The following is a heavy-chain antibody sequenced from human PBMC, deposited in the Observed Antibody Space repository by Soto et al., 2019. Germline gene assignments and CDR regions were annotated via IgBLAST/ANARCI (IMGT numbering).Heavy chain of an antibody. CDR3: ARQEGATVLFYYGMDV. J-gene: IGHJ6*02. D-gene: IGHD1-26*01. V-gene: IGHV5-51*01. CDR1: GYNFTNYW. CDR2: IYPDDSDT. Sequence: GESLKISCKGSGYNFTNYWIGWVRQMPGKGLEWMGIIYPDDSDTRYSPSFQGQVTISVDKSISAAYLQWGSLKASDTAMYFCARQEGATVLFYYGMDVWGQGTTVNVSS.